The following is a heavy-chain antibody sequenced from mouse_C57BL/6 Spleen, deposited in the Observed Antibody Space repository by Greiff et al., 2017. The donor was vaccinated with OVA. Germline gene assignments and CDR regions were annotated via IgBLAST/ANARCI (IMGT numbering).Heavy chain of an antibody. CDR1: GYTFTDYY. D-gene: IGHD2-4*01. Sequence: VQLQQSGPELVKPGASVKISCKASGYTFTDYYMNWVKQSHGKSLEWIGDINPNNGGTSYNQKFKGKATLTVDKSSSTAYMELRSLTSEDSAVYYCARRERIYYDYDGFAYWGQGTLVTVSA. CDR2: INPNNGGT. J-gene: IGHJ3*01. V-gene: IGHV1-26*01. CDR3: ARRERIYYDYDGFAY.